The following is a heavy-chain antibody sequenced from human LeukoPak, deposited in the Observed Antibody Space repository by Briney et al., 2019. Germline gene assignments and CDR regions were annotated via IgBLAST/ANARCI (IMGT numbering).Heavy chain of an antibody. CDR3: ARGNKGLDYYYYMDV. CDR1: GGTFSSYA. J-gene: IGHJ6*03. D-gene: IGHD3/OR15-3a*01. Sequence: SVKVSCRASGGTFSSYAISWVRQAPGQGLEWMGRIIPIFGTANYAQNFQGRVTITTDESTTTAYMELSSLRSEDTAVYYCARGNKGLDYYYYMDVWGKGTTVTVSS. V-gene: IGHV1-69*05. CDR2: IIPIFGTA.